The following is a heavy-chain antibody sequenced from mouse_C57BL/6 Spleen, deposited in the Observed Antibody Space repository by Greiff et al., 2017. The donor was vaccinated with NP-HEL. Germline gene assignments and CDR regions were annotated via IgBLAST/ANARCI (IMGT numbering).Heavy chain of an antibody. Sequence: QVQLKQPGAELVKPGASVKLSCKASGYTFTSYWMHWVKQRPGQGLEWIGMIHPNSGSTNYNEKFKSKATLTVDKSSSTAYMQLSSLTSEDSAVYYCARGGIYYGYDEDYAMDYWGQGTSVTVSS. CDR1: GYTFTSYW. CDR3: ARGGIYYGYDEDYAMDY. V-gene: IGHV1-64*01. D-gene: IGHD2-2*01. CDR2: IHPNSGST. J-gene: IGHJ4*01.